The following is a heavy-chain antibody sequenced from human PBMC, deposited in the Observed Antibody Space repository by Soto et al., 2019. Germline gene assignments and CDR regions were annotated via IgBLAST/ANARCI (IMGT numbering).Heavy chain of an antibody. CDR2: IYWDEDK. CDR1: GFSLSTGGVG. V-gene: IGHV2-5*02. J-gene: IGHJ4*02. Sequence: QITLKESGPTLVKPTQTLTLTCTFSGFSLSTGGVGVGWIRQPPGKALEWLALIYWDEDKRYSPSLKSRVTITKDTSKNQVVLIMTTVDPVDTATYYCAHTLLFHRHFDYWGQGTLVTVSS. CDR3: AHTLLFHRHFDY. D-gene: IGHD3-10*02.